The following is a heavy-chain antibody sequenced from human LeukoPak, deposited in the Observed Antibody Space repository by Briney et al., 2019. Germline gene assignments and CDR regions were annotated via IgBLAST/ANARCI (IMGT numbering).Heavy chain of an antibody. Sequence: SETLSLTCTVSGGSITSYYWSWIRQPPGKGLEWIGYISPSGSTNYNPSLKSRVTISVDTSENHFSLKLNSVTAADTAVYYCLTVDTSVGKDSWGPGTLVTVSS. D-gene: IGHD5-18*01. V-gene: IGHV4-4*08. CDR3: LTVDTSVGKDS. CDR1: GGSITSYY. J-gene: IGHJ4*02. CDR2: ISPSGST.